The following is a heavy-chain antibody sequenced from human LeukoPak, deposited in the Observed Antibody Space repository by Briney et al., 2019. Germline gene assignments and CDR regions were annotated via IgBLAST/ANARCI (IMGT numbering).Heavy chain of an antibody. D-gene: IGHD3-16*01. CDR1: GFILRSYW. J-gene: IGHJ4*02. CDR2: INTDGSRT. CDR3: VWGYDYDY. Sequence: GGSLRLSCAASGFILRSYWMNRVRQVPGKGLEWVSRINTDGSRTDYADSVKGRFALSRDNAEDTIYLQMNSLRVDDTAVYYCVWGYDYDYWGQGTLVTVSS. V-gene: IGHV3-74*01.